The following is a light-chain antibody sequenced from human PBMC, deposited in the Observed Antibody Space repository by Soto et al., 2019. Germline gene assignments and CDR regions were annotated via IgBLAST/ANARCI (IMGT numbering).Light chain of an antibody. CDR3: QQAYTIPWT. Sequence: DFQVTQFPSSLSASLGETITITCRSRQSISNYVNWYQQRPGKAPKALIYGATGLQSGVPSRFSGHGSGTEITLTITGLQPEDFATYWCQQAYTIPWTFGQGTKVEAK. CDR1: QSISNY. CDR2: GAT. V-gene: IGKV1-39*01. J-gene: IGKJ1*01.